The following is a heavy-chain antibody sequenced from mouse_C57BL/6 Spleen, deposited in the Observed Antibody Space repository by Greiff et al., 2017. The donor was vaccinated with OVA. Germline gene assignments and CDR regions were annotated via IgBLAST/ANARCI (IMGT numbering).Heavy chain of an antibody. V-gene: IGHV1-15*01. CDR1: GYTFTDYE. D-gene: IGHD4-1*01. Sequence: VQRVESGAELVRPGASVTLSCKASGYTFTDYEMHWVKQTPVHGLEWIGAIDPETGGTAYNQKFKGKAILTADKSSSTAYMELRSLTSEDSAVYYCTRIVKLGRDAMDYWGQGTSVTVSS. CDR3: TRIVKLGRDAMDY. CDR2: IDPETGGT. J-gene: IGHJ4*01.